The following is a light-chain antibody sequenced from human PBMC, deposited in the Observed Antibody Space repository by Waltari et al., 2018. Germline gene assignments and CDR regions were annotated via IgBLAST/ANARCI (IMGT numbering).Light chain of an antibody. Sequence: EIVLTQSPGTLSLSPGERATLSCRASQSVSSHFLAWYQQKPGQAPRLLSYGASSRATGIPDRFSGSGSGTGFTLTISRLEPEDFAVYYCQQYVSSPLTFGGGTKVEIK. CDR3: QQYVSSPLT. CDR2: GAS. V-gene: IGKV3-20*01. CDR1: QSVSSHF. J-gene: IGKJ4*01.